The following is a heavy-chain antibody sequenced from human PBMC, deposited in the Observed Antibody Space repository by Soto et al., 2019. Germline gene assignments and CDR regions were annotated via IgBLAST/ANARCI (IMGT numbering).Heavy chain of an antibody. V-gene: IGHV4-59*01. CDR1: GGSISNYY. Sequence: SETLSLTCTVSGGSISNYYWSWIRQPPGKGLEWIGYIYYSGTTNYNPSLKSRLSISVDTSKNQFSLKLSSVTAADTAVYYCARDSNSQNLLDSSGQGSLVIGSS. J-gene: IGHJ5*01. CDR3: ARDSNSQNLLDS. CDR2: IYYSGTT. D-gene: IGHD6-13*01.